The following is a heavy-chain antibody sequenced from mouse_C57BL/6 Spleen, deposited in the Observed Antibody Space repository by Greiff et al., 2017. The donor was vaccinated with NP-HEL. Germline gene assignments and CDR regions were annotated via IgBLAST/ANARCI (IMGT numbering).Heavy chain of an antibody. J-gene: IGHJ3*01. D-gene: IGHD1-1*01. CDR1: GYAFSSSW. CDR3: AREYYGSAWFAY. V-gene: IGHV1-82*01. Sequence: QVQLKESGPELVKPGASVKISCKASGYAFSSSWMNWVKQRPGTGLEWIGRIYPGDGDTNYNGKFKGKATLTADKSSSTAYMQLSSLTSEDSAVYFCAREYYGSAWFAYWGQGTLVTVSA. CDR2: IYPGDGDT.